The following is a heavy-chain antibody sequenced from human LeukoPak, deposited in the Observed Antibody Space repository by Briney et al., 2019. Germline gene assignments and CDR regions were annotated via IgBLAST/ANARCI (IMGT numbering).Heavy chain of an antibody. CDR2: IRYDGSNK. J-gene: IGHJ4*02. CDR3: AKDLNIVVVPAHCFDY. D-gene: IGHD2-2*01. CDR1: GFTFSSYG. Sequence: GGSLRLSCAASGFTFSSYGMHWVRQAPGKGLEWVAFIRYDGSNKYYADPVKGRFTISRDNSKNTLYLQMNSLRAEDTAVYYCAKDLNIVVVPAHCFDYWGQGTLVTVSS. V-gene: IGHV3-30*02.